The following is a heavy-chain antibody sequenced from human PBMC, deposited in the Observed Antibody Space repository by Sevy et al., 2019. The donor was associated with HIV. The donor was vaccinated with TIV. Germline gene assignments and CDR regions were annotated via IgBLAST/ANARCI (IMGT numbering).Heavy chain of an antibody. J-gene: IGHJ4*02. V-gene: IGHV3-30-3*01. CDR2: ISYDGSNK. CDR1: GFTFSSYA. Sequence: GGSLRLSCATSGFTFSSYAMHWVRQAPGKGLEWVAVISYDGSNKYYANSVKGRFTNSRDNSKNTLYLKMNSLRAEDTAVYYCASPGGSSWANIDYWGQGTLVTVSS. D-gene: IGHD6-13*01. CDR3: ASPGGSSWANIDY.